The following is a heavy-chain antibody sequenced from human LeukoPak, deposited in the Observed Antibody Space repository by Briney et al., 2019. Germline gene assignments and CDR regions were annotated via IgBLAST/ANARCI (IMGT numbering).Heavy chain of an antibody. CDR2: IYYSGST. CDR3: ARRRYYGSGSYYGGGFYMDV. Sequence: SETLSLTCTVSGGSISSSSYYWGWIRQPPGKGLEWIGSIYYSGSTNYNPSLKSRVTISVDTSKNQFSLKLSSVTAADTAVYYCARRRYYGSGSYYGGGFYMDVWGKGTTVTISS. D-gene: IGHD3-10*01. CDR1: GGSISSSSYY. V-gene: IGHV4-39*07. J-gene: IGHJ6*03.